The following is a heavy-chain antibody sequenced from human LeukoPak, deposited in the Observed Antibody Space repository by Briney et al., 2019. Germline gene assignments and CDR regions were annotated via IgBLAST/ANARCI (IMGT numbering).Heavy chain of an antibody. CDR2: IIGSGGTT. CDR3: AKDRYGGYDYYYYGMDV. CDR1: GSTFSSYA. Sequence: GGSLTLSCAASGSTFSSYATSWVRQPAGEGREWVSSIIGSGGTTYYADSVKGRFTISRDNSKHTLYLQMNSLRAEETAVHYCAKDRYGGYDYYYYGMDVWGQGTTVTLSS. D-gene: IGHD4-17*01. J-gene: IGHJ6*02. V-gene: IGHV3-23*01.